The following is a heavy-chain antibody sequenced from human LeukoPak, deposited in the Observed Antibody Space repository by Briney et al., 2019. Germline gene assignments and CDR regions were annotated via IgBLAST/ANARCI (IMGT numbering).Heavy chain of an antibody. Sequence: ASVKVSCKASGYTFTSYGISWVRQAPGQGLEWMGWISAYNGNTNYAQKLQGGVTMTTDTSTSTAYMELRSLRSDDTAVYYCARDTRTYYYDSSGYPKDYYYYGMDVWGQGTTVTVSS. V-gene: IGHV1-18*01. J-gene: IGHJ6*02. CDR3: ARDTRTYYYDSSGYPKDYYYYGMDV. D-gene: IGHD3-22*01. CDR2: ISAYNGNT. CDR1: GYTFTSYG.